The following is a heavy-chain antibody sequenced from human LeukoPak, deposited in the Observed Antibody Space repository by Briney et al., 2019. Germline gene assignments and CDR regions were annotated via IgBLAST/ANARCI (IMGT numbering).Heavy chain of an antibody. D-gene: IGHD3-16*01. Sequence: PGGSLRLSCVASGFTFSGYWMSWIRQAPGKGLEWISYIEGRGSPMYHEDPVKGRFIVSRDNARNTLYLQMNNLRDEDTAVYYCAREYFGQFDSWGQGTLVTVSS. CDR3: AREYFGQFDS. CDR1: GFTFSGYW. CDR2: IEGRGSPM. J-gene: IGHJ4*02. V-gene: IGHV3-11*01.